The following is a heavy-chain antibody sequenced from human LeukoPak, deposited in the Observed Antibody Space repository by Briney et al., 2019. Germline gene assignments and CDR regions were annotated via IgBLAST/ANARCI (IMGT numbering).Heavy chain of an antibody. J-gene: IGHJ2*01. CDR1: GGTISSSSYY. Sequence: SETLSLTCTVSGGTISSSSYYWRWIRQPPGKGLEWIGSIYYSGSTYYNQSLKSRVTISVDTSKNQFSMKLSSVTAADTAVYYCARHGRDWEWLICRSLERSNYWYLDPSGPGNLVTASS. V-gene: IGHV4-39*01. CDR3: ARHGRDWEWLICRSLERSNYWYLDP. D-gene: IGHD3-3*01. CDR2: IYYSGST.